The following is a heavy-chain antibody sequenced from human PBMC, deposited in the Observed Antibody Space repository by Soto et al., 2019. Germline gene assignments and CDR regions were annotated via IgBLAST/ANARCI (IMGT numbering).Heavy chain of an antibody. J-gene: IGHJ6*01. CDR1: GFVFTNFN. V-gene: IGHV3-21*02. D-gene: IGHD5-18*01. CDR3: VLQRERLGDIDPTLYSLDV. Sequence: EAQGVESGGGLVKPGESLRLSCAASGFVFTNFNMHWVRQAPGTGLEWVSSISSDSSSIYDAASVRGRFTITRDNAQQSLFLHMCSLRAEDRTVYYCVLQRERLGDIDPTLYSLDVWRQGTTVTVS. CDR2: ISSDSSSI.